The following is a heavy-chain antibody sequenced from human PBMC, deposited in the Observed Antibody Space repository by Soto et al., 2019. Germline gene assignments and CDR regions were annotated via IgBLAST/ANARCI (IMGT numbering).Heavy chain of an antibody. CDR3: ARMGDFPFAY. D-gene: IGHD3-16*01. CDR2: ISSRSDTI. V-gene: IGHV3-48*02. Sequence: GSLRLSCAASGFSFSTYSIMWVRQAPGKGLEWASYISSRSDTIYYTDSVKGRFTISRDNGKNSVYLQMSSLRDEDTAVYYCARMGDFPFAYWGQGTPVTVSA. CDR1: GFSFSTYS. J-gene: IGHJ4*02.